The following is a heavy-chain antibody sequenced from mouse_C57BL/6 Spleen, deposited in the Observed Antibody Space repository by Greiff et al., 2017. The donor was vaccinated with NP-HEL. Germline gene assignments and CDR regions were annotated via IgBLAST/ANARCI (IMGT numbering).Heavy chain of an antibody. CDR3: TSFYYGNYDWYFDV. CDR2: IRLKSDNYAT. D-gene: IGHD2-1*01. J-gene: IGHJ1*03. Sequence: EVKLEESGGGLVQPGGSMKLSCVASGFTFSNYWMNWVRQSPEKGLEWVAQIRLKSDNYATHYAESVKGRFTISRDDSKSSVYLQMNNLRAEDTGIYYCTSFYYGNYDWYFDVWGTGTTVTVSS. V-gene: IGHV6-3*01. CDR1: GFTFSNYW.